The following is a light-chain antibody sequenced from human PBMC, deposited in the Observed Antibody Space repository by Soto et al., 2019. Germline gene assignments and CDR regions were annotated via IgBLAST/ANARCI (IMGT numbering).Light chain of an antibody. CDR2: GAS. V-gene: IGKV3-20*01. CDR1: QSVSSSY. CDR3: QQYGNSPWT. J-gene: IGKJ1*01. Sequence: EVVLTQSPGTLALSRGERATLSCRASQSVSSSYLAWYQHRPGQAPRLLIFGASSRATGIPDRVSGTGSGTDFTLTISRLEPEDFAVYYCQQYGNSPWTFGQGTKVEIK.